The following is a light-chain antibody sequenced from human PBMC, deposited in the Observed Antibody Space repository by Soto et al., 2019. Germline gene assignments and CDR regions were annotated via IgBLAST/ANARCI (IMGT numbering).Light chain of an antibody. CDR2: TNN. CDR3: SAWDDSLSGHVV. Sequence: SVLTQPPSASWTPGQRVTISCSGSSSNIGSNYVYWYQQLPGTAPKLLIYTNNQRPSVVPDRFSGSKSGTSASLAISGLRSEDEDDYYCSAWDDSLSGHVVFGGGTKLTVL. CDR1: SSNIGSNY. J-gene: IGLJ2*01. V-gene: IGLV1-47*01.